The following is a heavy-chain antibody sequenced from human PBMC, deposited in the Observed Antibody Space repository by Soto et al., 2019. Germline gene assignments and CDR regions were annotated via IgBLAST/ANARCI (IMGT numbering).Heavy chain of an antibody. CDR2: ISYDGSNK. D-gene: IGHD5-18*01. V-gene: IGHV3-30-3*01. J-gene: IGHJ4*02. Sequence: GGSLRLSCAASGFTFSSYAMHWVRQAPGKGLEWVAVISYDGSNKYYADSVKGRFTISRDNSKNTLYLQMNSLRAEDTAVYYCARDSATAMATGYFDYWGQGTLVTVS. CDR3: ARDSATAMATGYFDY. CDR1: GFTFSSYA.